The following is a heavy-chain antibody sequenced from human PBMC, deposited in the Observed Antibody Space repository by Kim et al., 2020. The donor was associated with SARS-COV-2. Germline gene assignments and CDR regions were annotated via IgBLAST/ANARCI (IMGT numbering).Heavy chain of an antibody. V-gene: IGHV5-51*01. CDR3: ARRRGYSYADKPLYYYYYGREV. Sequence: GESLKISCKGSGYSFTSYWIGWVRQMPGKGLEWMGIIYPGDSDTRYSPSFQGQVTISADKSISTAYLQWSSLKASDTAMYYCARRRGYSYADKPLYYYYYGREVWGQGTTVTVYS. D-gene: IGHD5-18*01. CDR2: IYPGDSDT. J-gene: IGHJ6*02. CDR1: GYSFTSYW.